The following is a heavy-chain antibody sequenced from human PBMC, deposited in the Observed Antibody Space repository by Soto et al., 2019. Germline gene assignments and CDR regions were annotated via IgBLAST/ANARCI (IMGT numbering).Heavy chain of an antibody. CDR3: ARDRSTYGGGGTGEVKENWFDP. J-gene: IGHJ5*02. CDR1: CGSISHYY. D-gene: IGHD3-3*02. CDR2: AYYSGST. V-gene: IGHV4-59*01. Sequence: SDTLSVTCRVSCGSISHYYWSWIRQSPGKGLEWIGYAYYSGSTDYNPSLKSRVTMALDTSKNKVSLKLNSVNTADTAVYYCARDRSTYGGGGTGEVKENWFDPWGPGTLVTVSS.